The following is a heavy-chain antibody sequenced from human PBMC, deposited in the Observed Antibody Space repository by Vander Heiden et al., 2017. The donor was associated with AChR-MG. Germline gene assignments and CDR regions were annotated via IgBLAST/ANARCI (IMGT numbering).Heavy chain of an antibody. Sequence: VQLVESGGGVVQRGRSRRLACAASGFTFSSYGMHWVRQAPGKGLEWVTVISYDGSNKYYADSVKGRFTISRDNSKNTLYLQMNSLRAEDTAVYYCAKAMDYWGQGTLVTVSS. J-gene: IGHJ4*02. CDR1: GFTFSSYG. V-gene: IGHV3-30*18. CDR3: AKAMDY. CDR2: ISYDGSNK.